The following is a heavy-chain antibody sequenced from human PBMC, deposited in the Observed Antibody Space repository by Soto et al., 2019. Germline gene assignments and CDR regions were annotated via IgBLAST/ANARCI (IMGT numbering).Heavy chain of an antibody. V-gene: IGHV4-30-4*01. D-gene: IGHD1-26*01. J-gene: IGHJ4*02. CDR3: ARERIVGDFQGFDY. Sequence: LSLTCTVSGGSINSGDYYWSWIRQPPGKGLEWIGYIYYTGTTYYNLSLKGRLTISVDTSKNQFSLEMCSVTAADTAVYYCARERIVGDFQGFDYWGQGTPVTVSS. CDR2: IYYTGTT. CDR1: GGSINSGDYY.